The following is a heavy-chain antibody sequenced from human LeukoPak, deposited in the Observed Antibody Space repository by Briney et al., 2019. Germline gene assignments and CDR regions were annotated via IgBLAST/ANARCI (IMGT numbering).Heavy chain of an antibody. Sequence: GGSLRLSCAASGFTFSSYAMSWVRQAPGKGLEWVSSISSSSSYIYYADSVKGRFTISRDNAKNSLYLQVNSLRAEDTAVYYCARDHRGSNYWGQGTLVTVSS. CDR2: ISSSSSYI. CDR3: ARDHRGSNY. V-gene: IGHV3-21*01. CDR1: GFTFSSYA. J-gene: IGHJ4*02. D-gene: IGHD3-10*01.